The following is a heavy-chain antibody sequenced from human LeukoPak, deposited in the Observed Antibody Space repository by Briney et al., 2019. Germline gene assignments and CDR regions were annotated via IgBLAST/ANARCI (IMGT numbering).Heavy chain of an antibody. CDR3: ARRATTERGHSYGLDY. D-gene: IGHD5-18*01. Sequence: GGSLRLSCVVSGFTFSSYNMNWVRQAPGKGLEWVSSIGNSNSYIYYADSVTGRFTISRDNAKNSLYLQMNSLRAEDTAVYYCARRATTERGHSYGLDYWGQGTLVTVSS. V-gene: IGHV3-21*01. J-gene: IGHJ4*02. CDR2: IGNSNSYI. CDR1: GFTFSSYN.